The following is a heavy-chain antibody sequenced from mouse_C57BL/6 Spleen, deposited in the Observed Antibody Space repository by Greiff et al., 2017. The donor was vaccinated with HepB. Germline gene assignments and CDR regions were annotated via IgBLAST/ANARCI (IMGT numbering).Heavy chain of an antibody. Sequence: VQLQQSGAELVRPGASVTLSCKASGYTFTDYEMHWVKQTPVHGLEWIGAIDPETGGTAYNQKFKGKAILTADKSSSTAYMELRSLTSEDSAVYYCTTYYGSSYKYFDVWGTRTTVTVSS. CDR2: IDPETGGT. CDR3: TTYYGSSYKYFDV. D-gene: IGHD1-1*01. J-gene: IGHJ1*03. V-gene: IGHV1-15*01. CDR1: GYTFTDYE.